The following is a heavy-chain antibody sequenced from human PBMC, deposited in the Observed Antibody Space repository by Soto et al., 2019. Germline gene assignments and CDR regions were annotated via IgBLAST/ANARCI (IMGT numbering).Heavy chain of an antibody. V-gene: IGHV1-69*13. CDR3: ARRPGLYRSYFDY. CDR2: IIPIFGTA. CDR1: GGTFSSYT. Sequence: ASVKVSCKASGGTFSSYTISWVRQAPGQGLEWMGGIIPIFGTANYAQKFQGRVTITADESTSTAYMELSSLRSEDTAVYYCARRPGLYRSYFDYWGQGTLVTVSS. J-gene: IGHJ4*02.